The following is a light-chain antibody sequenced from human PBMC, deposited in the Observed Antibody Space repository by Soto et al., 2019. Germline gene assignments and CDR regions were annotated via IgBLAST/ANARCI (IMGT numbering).Light chain of an antibody. CDR1: SSGVENYNL. Sequence: QSALTQPASVSGSPGQSITLSCTRTSSGVENYNLVSWYQHRPGKAPKLIIYEGSQRPSGVSDRFSGSKSGNTASPTISGLRTEDEADYYCSSYAGAVVFGGGTKVTVL. CDR3: SSYAGAVV. V-gene: IGLV2-23*01. J-gene: IGLJ2*01. CDR2: EGS.